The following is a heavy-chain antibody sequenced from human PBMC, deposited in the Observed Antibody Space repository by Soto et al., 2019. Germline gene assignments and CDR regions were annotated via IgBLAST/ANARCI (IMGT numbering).Heavy chain of an antibody. V-gene: IGHV1-3*01. CDR3: ARAPGGSSSAYFQH. D-gene: IGHD6-6*01. J-gene: IGHJ1*01. Sequence: QVQLVQSGAEVKKPGASLKVSCKASGYTFTSYAMHWVRQAHGQRLEWMGWINAGNGNTKYSQKFQGRVTITRDTSASTDYMELSSMRSEDTAVYYCARAPGGSSSAYFQHWGKGTLVTVSS. CDR1: GYTFTSYA. CDR2: INAGNGNT.